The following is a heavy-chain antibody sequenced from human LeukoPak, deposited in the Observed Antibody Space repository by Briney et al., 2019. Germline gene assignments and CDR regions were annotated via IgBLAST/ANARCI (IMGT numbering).Heavy chain of an antibody. CDR1: GFTFSTYW. CDR2: INPDGSST. J-gene: IGHJ4*02. V-gene: IGHV3-74*03. Sequence: GGSLRLSCAASGFTFSTYWMHWVRQAPGKGLVWVSRINPDGSSTTYADSAKGRFTISRDNAKNTLYLQMNSLRDEDTAVYYCVRSLVGSTDYWGQGTLVTVST. D-gene: IGHD1-26*01. CDR3: VRSLVGSTDY.